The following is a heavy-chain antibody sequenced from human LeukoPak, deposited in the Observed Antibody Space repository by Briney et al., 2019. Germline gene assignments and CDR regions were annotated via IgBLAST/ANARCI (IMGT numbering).Heavy chain of an antibody. J-gene: IGHJ4*02. CDR1: GGTFSSYA. Sequence: ASVKVSCKASGGTFSSYAISWVRQAPGQGLEWMGRIIPILGIANYAQKFQGRVTITADKSTSTAYMELSSLRSEDTAVYYCAREGLSGYEDYWGQGTLVTVSS. D-gene: IGHD5-12*01. V-gene: IGHV1-69*04. CDR2: IIPILGIA. CDR3: AREGLSGYEDY.